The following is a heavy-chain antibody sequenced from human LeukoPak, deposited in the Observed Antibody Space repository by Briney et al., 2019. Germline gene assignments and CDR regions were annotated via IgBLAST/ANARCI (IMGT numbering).Heavy chain of an antibody. CDR2: IYTSGST. J-gene: IGHJ4*02. CDR3: AREKDDYGDYCFDY. CDR1: GGSISSYY. Sequence: PSETLSLTCTVSGGSISSYYWSWIRQPAGKGLEWIGRIYTSGSTNYNPSLKSRVTMSVDTSKNQFSLELSSVTAADTAVYYCAREKDDYGDYCFDYWGQGTLVTVSS. D-gene: IGHD4-17*01. V-gene: IGHV4-4*07.